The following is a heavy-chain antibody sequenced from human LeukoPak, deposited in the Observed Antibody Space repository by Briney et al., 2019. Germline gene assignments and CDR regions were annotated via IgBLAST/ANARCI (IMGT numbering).Heavy chain of an antibody. CDR2: IKEDGSEN. J-gene: IGHJ4*02. CDR3: ARQRYSDY. D-gene: IGHD1-1*01. Sequence: GGSLRLSCAASGFTFSRCRMTWVRQAPGKGLEWVANIKEDGSENSYVESVKGRFTISRDNAKNSLYLQLNSLRAEDTAVYFCARQRYSDYWGQGTLVTVSS. CDR1: GFTFSRCR. V-gene: IGHV3-7*01.